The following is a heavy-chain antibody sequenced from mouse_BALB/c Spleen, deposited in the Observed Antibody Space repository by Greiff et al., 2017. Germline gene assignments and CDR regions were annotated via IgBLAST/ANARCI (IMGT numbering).Heavy chain of an antibody. J-gene: IGHJ3*01. CDR2: ISYSGST. Sequence: EVQLQQSGPGLVKPSQSLSLTCTVTGYSITSDYAWNWIRQFPGNKLEWMGYISYSGSTSYNPSLKSRISITRDTSKNQFFLQLNSVTTEDTATYYCALNYYGSSPLLAYWGQGTLVTVSA. CDR3: ALNYYGSSPLLAY. V-gene: IGHV3-2*02. D-gene: IGHD1-1*01. CDR1: GYSITSDYA.